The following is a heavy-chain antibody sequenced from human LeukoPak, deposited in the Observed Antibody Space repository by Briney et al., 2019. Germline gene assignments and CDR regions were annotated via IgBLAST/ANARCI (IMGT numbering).Heavy chain of an antibody. D-gene: IGHD3-10*01. CDR3: ASCRGPTMGPDRFDI. J-gene: IGHJ3*02. CDR2: IYYSGST. CDR1: GGSISSYY. V-gene: IGHV4-59*08. Sequence: PSETLSLTCTVSGGSISSYYWSWIRQPPGKGLEWIGYIYYSGSTNYNPSLKSRVTISVDTSKNQFSLKLSSVTAADTAVYYCASCRGPTMGPDRFDIWGQGTMVTVSS.